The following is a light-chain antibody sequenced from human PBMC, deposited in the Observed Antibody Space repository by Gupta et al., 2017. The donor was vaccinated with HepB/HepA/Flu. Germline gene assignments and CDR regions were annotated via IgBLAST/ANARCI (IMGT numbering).Light chain of an antibody. Sequence: DIQVTQSPFSLSESVGDRVTITCRASQNINSKLNWYQKQPGKAPKLLIYGSSSLQNGVPSRFSGGGFGTEFTLTISSLQPEDFATYYCQQSYRTPPITFGQGTRLDIK. J-gene: IGKJ5*01. V-gene: IGKV1-39*01. CDR1: QNINSK. CDR3: QQSYRTPPIT. CDR2: GSS.